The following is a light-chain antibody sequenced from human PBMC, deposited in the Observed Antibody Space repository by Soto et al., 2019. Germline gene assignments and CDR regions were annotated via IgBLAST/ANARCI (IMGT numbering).Light chain of an antibody. CDR1: SGSVSTNFY. V-gene: IGLV8-61*01. CDR3: PLYMASGLRV. J-gene: IGLJ2*01. CDR2: STS. Sequence: QAVVTQEPSFSVSPGGTVTLTCGLGSGSVSTNFYPSWYQLTPGQAPRTLVYSTSTRSSGVPDRFSGSILGNKAALTITGAHEDDHSESYCPLYMASGLRVFGGGTKVTVL.